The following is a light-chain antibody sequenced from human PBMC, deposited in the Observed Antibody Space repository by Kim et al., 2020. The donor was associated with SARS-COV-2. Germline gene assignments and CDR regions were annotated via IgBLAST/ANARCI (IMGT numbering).Light chain of an antibody. J-gene: IGLJ3*02. CDR1: SSDDGGHNY. V-gene: IGLV2-14*01. CDR2: EVN. CDR3: SSYRSNYTWV. Sequence: QSALTQPASVSGSPGQSITISCTATSSDDGGHNYISWYQQHPGKAPKVMIYEVNKRPSGVSTRFSGSKSDKTASLTISGLQAEDEADYYCSSYRSNYTWVFGGGTQLTVL.